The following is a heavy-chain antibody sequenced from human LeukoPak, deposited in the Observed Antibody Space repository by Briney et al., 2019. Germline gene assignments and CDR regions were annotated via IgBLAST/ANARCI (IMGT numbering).Heavy chain of an antibody. CDR3: ARAPADYGDYGDY. CDR2: ISGGGGST. D-gene: IGHD4-17*01. V-gene: IGHV3-23*01. Sequence: GGTLRLSCTASGFTFNAFGMSWVRQAPGKGLEWVSGISGGGGSTYYADSVKGRFTISRDNSKNTLYLQMNSLRAEDTAVYYCARAPADYGDYGDYWGRGTLVTVSS. CDR1: GFTFNAFG. J-gene: IGHJ4*02.